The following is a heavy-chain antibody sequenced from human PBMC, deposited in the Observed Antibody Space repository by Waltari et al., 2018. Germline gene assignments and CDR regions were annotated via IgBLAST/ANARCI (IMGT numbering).Heavy chain of an antibody. CDR3: ARVGWGRPNENY. Sequence: VQLQESGPGLVKPSGTLSLPCAASGGAISRSNGWSWVRQPPGKGPEWIGEIYHSGSTNYNPSLKRRVTISVDKSKNQFSLKLSSVTAADTAVYYCARVGWGRPNENYWGQGTLVTVSS. J-gene: IGHJ4*02. V-gene: IGHV4-4*02. D-gene: IGHD2-8*01. CDR2: IYHSGST. CDR1: GGAISRSNG.